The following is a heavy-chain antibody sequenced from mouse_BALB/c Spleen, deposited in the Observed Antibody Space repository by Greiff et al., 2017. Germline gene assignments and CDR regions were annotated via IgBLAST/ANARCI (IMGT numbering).Heavy chain of an antibody. CDR2: ISSGGSYT. CDR3: ARHLGDYDSGDY. J-gene: IGHJ2*01. V-gene: IGHV5-9-3*01. Sequence: EVQLVESGGGLVKPGGSLKLSCAASGFTFSSYAMSWVRQTPEKRLEWVATISSGGSYTYYPDSVKGRFTISRDNAKNTLYLQMSSLRSEDTAMYYCARHLGDYDSGDYWGQGTTLTVSS. D-gene: IGHD2-4*01. CDR1: GFTFSSYA.